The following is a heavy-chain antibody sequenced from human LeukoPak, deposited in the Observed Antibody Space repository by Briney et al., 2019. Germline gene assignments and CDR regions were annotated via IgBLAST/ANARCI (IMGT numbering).Heavy chain of an antibody. CDR1: GGTFSSYA. J-gene: IGHJ5*02. Sequence: ASVKVSCKASGGTFSSYAISWVRQAPGQGLEWMGRIIPILGIANYAQKFQGRVTITADKSTSTAYMELSRLRSDDTAVYYCARDLRARYSSSSGWFDPWGQGTLVTVSS. CDR2: IIPILGIA. D-gene: IGHD6-6*01. V-gene: IGHV1-69*04. CDR3: ARDLRARYSSSSGWFDP.